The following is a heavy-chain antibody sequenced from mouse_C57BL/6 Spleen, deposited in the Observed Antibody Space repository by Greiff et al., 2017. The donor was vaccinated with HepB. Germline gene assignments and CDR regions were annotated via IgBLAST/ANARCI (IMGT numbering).Heavy chain of an antibody. CDR3: ARGRSSYGYFDV. Sequence: VQLQESGAELVRPGTSVKVSCKASGYAFTNYLIEWVKQRPGQGLEWIGVINPGSGGTNYNEKFKGKATLTADKSSSTAYMQLSSLTSEDSAVYFCARGRSSYGYFDVWGTGTTVTVSS. J-gene: IGHJ1*03. V-gene: IGHV1-54*01. CDR1: GYAFTNYL. CDR2: INPGSGGT. D-gene: IGHD1-1*01.